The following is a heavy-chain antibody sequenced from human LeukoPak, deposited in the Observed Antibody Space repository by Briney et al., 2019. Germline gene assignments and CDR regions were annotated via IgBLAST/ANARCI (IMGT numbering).Heavy chain of an antibody. D-gene: IGHD6-13*01. CDR3: ARDGEYSSSWYRFDY. V-gene: IGHV3-33*01. CDR2: IWYDGSNK. CDR1: GFTFSSYG. J-gene: IGHJ4*02. Sequence: GGSLRLSCAASGFTFSSYGMHWVRQAPGKGLEWVAVIWYDGSNKYYADSVKGRFAISRDNSKNTLYLQMNSLRAEDTAVYYCARDGEYSSSWYRFDYWGQGTLVTVSS.